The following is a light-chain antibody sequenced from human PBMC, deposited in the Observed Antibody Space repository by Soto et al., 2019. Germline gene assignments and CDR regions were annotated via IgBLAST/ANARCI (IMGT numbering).Light chain of an antibody. J-gene: IGKJ4*01. V-gene: IGKV3-20*01. CDR2: GVS. CDR3: QQYDKSPLT. Sequence: EIVLTQSPGTLSLSPGERATLSCRASQSVSNSHLAWHQQKPGQAPRLLIFGVSSRAAGIPDRFSGSGSGTDFTLTISRLEPEDYAVYYCQQYDKSPLTFGGGIKVEIK. CDR1: QSVSNSH.